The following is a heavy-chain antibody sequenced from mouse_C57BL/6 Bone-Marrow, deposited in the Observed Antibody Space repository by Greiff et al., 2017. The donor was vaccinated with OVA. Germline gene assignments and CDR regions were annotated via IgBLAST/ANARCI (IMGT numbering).Heavy chain of an antibody. CDR1: EYEFPSHD. CDR2: INSDGGST. CDR3: AGHGGYADMDY. D-gene: IGHD2-2*01. J-gene: IGHJ4*01. Sequence: EVQGVESGGGLVQPGESLKLSCESNEYEFPSHDMSWVRKTPETRLELVAAINSDGGSTYYPDTMERRFIISRDNTKKTLYQQMSSLRSEDTALYYCAGHGGYADMDYWGKGTSVTVSS. V-gene: IGHV5-2*01.